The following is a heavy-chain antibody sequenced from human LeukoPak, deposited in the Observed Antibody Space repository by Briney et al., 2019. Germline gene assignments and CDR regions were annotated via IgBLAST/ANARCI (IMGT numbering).Heavy chain of an antibody. J-gene: IGHJ5*02. V-gene: IGHV1-2*02. D-gene: IGHD6-13*01. CDR2: INPNSGGT. CDR1: GYTFTGYY. Sequence: ASVKVSCKASGYTFTGYYMHWVRQAPGQGLEWMGWINPNSGGTNYAQKFQGRVTMTTDTSTTTVYMEVRGLRSDDTAMYYCARDVGITVADSFDPWGQGTLVTVSS. CDR3: ARDVGITVADSFDP.